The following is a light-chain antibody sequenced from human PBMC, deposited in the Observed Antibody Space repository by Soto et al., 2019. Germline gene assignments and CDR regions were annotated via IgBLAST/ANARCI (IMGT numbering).Light chain of an antibody. CDR2: AAS. CDR3: HQSYITPWT. Sequence: DIQRTQSPSSLSASVGDRVTITCRASQSISSYLNWYQQKPGKAPKLLIYAASSLQSGVPSRFSGSGSGTDFTLTISSLQPEDFATYYCHQSYITPWTFGQGTKVEIK. V-gene: IGKV1-39*01. CDR1: QSISSY. J-gene: IGKJ1*01.